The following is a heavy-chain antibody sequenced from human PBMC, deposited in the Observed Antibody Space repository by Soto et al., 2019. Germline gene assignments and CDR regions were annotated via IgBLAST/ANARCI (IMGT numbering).Heavy chain of an antibody. D-gene: IGHD2-15*01. CDR1: GFTFGDYA. CDR3: TRASAGLGYCSGGSCYFDYYYGMDV. J-gene: IGHJ6*02. V-gene: IGHV3-49*03. Sequence: GGSLRLSCTASGFTFGDYAMSWFSQAPGKGLEWVGFIRSKAYGGTTEYAASVKGRFTISRDDSKSIAYLQMNSLKTEDTAGYYCTRASAGLGYCSGGSCYFDYYYGMDVWGQGTTVTVSS. CDR2: IRSKAYGGTT.